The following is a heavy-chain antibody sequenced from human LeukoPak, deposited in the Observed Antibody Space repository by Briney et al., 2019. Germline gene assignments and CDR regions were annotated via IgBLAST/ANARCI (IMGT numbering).Heavy chain of an antibody. D-gene: IGHD3-9*01. CDR2: LWKDGSNN. CDR3: AKEYEIFVGAFDI. J-gene: IGHJ3*02. Sequence: GGSLRLSCVASGFTFRSYGMHWVRQAPGKGLEWVAVLWKDGSNNFYADSVKGRFRFSRDNSKDMLYLQMNSLRAEDTAAYYCAKEYEIFVGAFDIWGQGTMVTVSS. V-gene: IGHV3-33*06. CDR1: GFTFRSYG.